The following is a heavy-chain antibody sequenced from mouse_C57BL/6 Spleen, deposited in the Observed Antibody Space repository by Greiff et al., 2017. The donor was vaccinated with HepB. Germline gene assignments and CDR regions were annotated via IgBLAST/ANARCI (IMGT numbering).Heavy chain of an antibody. D-gene: IGHD2-3*01. CDR3: ARGPDGYYPAWFAY. CDR1: AYTFTTYP. Sequence: QVHVKQSGAELVKPGASVKMSCKASAYTFTTYPIEWMKQNHGKSLEWIGNFHPYNDDTKYNEKFKGKATLTVEKSSSTVYLELSRLTSDYSAVYYCARGPDGYYPAWFAYWGQGTLVTVSA. CDR2: FHPYNDDT. V-gene: IGHV1-47*01. J-gene: IGHJ3*01.